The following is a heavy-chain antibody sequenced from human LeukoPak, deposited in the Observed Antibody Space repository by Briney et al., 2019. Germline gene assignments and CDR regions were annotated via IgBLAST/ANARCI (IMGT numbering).Heavy chain of an antibody. CDR1: GGSISSYY. CDR3: ARLNYYDSSGPWGWNWFDP. Sequence: SETLSLTCTVSGGSISSYYWSWIRQPPGKGLEWIGYIYTSGSTNYNPSLKSRVTISVDTSKNQFSLKLSSVTAADTAVYYCARLNYYDSSGPWGWNWFDPWGQGTLVTVSS. D-gene: IGHD3-22*01. CDR2: IYTSGST. J-gene: IGHJ5*02. V-gene: IGHV4-4*09.